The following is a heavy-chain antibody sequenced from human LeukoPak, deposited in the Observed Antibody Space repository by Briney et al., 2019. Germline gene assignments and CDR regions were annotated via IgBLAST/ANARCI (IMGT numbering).Heavy chain of an antibody. CDR3: ARVVRWLQSIYAFDI. CDR2: IIPIFGTA. D-gene: IGHD5-24*01. Sequence: ASVKVSCKASGGTFSSYAISWVRQAPGQGLEWMGGIIPIFGTANYAQKFQGGVTITADESTSTAYMELSSLRSEDTAVYYCARVVRWLQSIYAFDIWGQGTMVTVSS. V-gene: IGHV1-69*01. J-gene: IGHJ3*02. CDR1: GGTFSSYA.